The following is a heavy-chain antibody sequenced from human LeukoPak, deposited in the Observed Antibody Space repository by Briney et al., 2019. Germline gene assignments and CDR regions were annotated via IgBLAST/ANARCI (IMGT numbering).Heavy chain of an antibody. CDR3: ARDRVAAAGTGYFDY. D-gene: IGHD6-13*01. CDR2: IWYDGSNK. CDR1: GFTFSSYG. J-gene: IGHJ4*02. V-gene: IGHV3-33*01. Sequence: GGSLRFSCAASGFTFSSYGRHWVRQAPGKGLEWVAVIWYDGSNKYYADSVKGRFTISRDNSKNTLYLQMNSLRAEDTAVYYCARDRVAAAGTGYFDYWGRGTLVTVSS.